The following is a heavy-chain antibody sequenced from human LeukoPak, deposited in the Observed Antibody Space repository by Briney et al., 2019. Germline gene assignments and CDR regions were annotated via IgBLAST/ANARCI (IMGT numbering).Heavy chain of an antibody. Sequence: SETLSLTCTVSGGSISSSSYYWGWIRQPPGKGLEWIGNIYYSGSTYYNPSLKSRVTISVDTSKNQFSLKLSSVTAADTAVYYCARAGPQGFDPWGQGTLVTVSS. V-gene: IGHV4-39*07. CDR2: IYYSGST. CDR1: GGSISSSSYY. CDR3: ARAGPQGFDP. J-gene: IGHJ5*02.